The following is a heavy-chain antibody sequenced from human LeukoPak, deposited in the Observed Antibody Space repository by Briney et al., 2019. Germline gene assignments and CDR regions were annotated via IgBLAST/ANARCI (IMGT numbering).Heavy chain of an antibody. J-gene: IGHJ4*02. CDR1: GGSIGSGDYY. D-gene: IGHD4-17*01. Sequence: SQTLSLTCTVSGGSIGSGDYYWSWIRQPPGKGLEWIGYIYYSGSTYYNPSLKSRVTISVDTSKNQFSLKLSSVTAADTAVYYCAREGSMTTVTYFDYWGQGTLVTVSS. CDR3: AREGSMTTVTYFDY. CDR2: IYYSGST. V-gene: IGHV4-30-4*01.